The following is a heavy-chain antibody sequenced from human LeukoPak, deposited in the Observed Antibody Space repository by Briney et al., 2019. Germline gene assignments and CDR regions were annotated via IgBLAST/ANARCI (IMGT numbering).Heavy chain of an antibody. CDR2: IWYDGSNK. V-gene: IGHV3-33*08. Sequence: GGSLRLSCAASGFIFSYYTMHWVRQAPGKGLEWVAVIWYDGSNKYYADSVKGRFTISRDNSKNTLYLQMNSLRAEDTAVYYCAREGYSSSWYAYWGQGTLVTVSS. CDR1: GFIFSYYT. CDR3: AREGYSSSWYAY. D-gene: IGHD6-13*01. J-gene: IGHJ4*02.